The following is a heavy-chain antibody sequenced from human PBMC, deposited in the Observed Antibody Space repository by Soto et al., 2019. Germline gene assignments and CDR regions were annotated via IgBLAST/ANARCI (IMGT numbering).Heavy chain of an antibody. J-gene: IGHJ3*02. V-gene: IGHV4-30-2*01. CDR1: GGSIISGGYS. CDR3: VRRSPEDAFDI. CDR2: IYEGGNT. Sequence: QLQLQESGSGLVKPSQTLSLTCAVSGGSIISGGYSWSWIRQPPVKGLQWIGHIYEGGNTYYTPSLESRVAISTDKSKNQFSLRLSSVTAADTAVYYCVRRSPEDAFDIWGQGTMVTVSP.